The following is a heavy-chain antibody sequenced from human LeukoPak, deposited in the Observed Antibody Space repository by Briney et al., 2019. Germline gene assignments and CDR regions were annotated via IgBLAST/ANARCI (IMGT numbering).Heavy chain of an antibody. CDR1: RGSIGSYY. J-gene: IGHJ4*02. D-gene: IGHD3-10*01. Sequence: SETLSLTCSVFRGSIGSYYWTWIRQPPGKGLEWIGYIYYSGSTNYNPSLKSRVTMSVDTSKNQFSLKLSSVTAADTAVYYCARDLIVPDAMTGSGSYSTDYWGQGTLATVSS. CDR2: IYYSGST. CDR3: ARDLIVPDAMTGSGSYSTDY. V-gene: IGHV4-59*12.